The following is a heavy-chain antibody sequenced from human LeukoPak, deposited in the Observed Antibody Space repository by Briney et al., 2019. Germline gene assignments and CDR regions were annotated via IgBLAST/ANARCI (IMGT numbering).Heavy chain of an antibody. CDR1: GGSISSYY. D-gene: IGHD4-17*01. V-gene: IGHV4-59*01. CDR2: IYYSGST. Sequence: SETLSLTCTVSGGSISSYYWSWIRQPPGKGLEWIGYIYYSGSTNYNPSLKSRVTISVDTSKNQLSLKLSSVTAADTAVYYCARTNGNYGDYYFDYWGQGTLVTVSS. CDR3: ARTNGNYGDYYFDY. J-gene: IGHJ4*02.